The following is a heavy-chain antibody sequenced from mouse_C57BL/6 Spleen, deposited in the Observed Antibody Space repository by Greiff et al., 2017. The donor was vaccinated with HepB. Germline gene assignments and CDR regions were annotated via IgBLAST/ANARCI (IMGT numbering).Heavy chain of an antibody. V-gene: IGHV1-82*01. CDR1: GYAFSSSW. J-gene: IGHJ3*01. CDR2: IYPGDGDT. Sequence: LVEPGASVKISCKASGYAFSSSWMNWVKQRPGKGLEWIGRIYPGDGDTNYNGKFKGKATLTADKSSSTAYMQLSSLTSEDSAVYFCARSGTYWFAYWGQGTLVTVSA. D-gene: IGHD3-3*01. CDR3: ARSGTYWFAY.